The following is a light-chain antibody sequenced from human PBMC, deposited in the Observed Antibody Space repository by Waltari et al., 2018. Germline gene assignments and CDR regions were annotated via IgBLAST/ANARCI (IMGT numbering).Light chain of an antibody. Sequence: DIQITQSPSTLSASVGDRVTITCRASQSISSWLAWYQQKPGKAPKVLIYKASSLESGVPSRFSGGGSGTEFTLTISSLQPDDFATYYCQQYGSYFWTFGQGTKVEIK. CDR2: KAS. V-gene: IGKV1-5*03. CDR1: QSISSW. CDR3: QQYGSYFWT. J-gene: IGKJ1*01.